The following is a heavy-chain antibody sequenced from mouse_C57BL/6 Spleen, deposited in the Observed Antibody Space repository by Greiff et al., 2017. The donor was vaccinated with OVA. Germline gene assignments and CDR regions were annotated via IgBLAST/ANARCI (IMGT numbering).Heavy chain of an antibody. CDR3: TGTLLRSEGVAY. Sequence: QVQLQQSGAELVRPGASVTLSCKASGYTFTDYEMTWVKQTPVHGLEWIGAIDPETGGTAYNQKFKGKAILTADKSSSTAYMELRSLTSEDSAVYYCTGTLLRSEGVAYWGQGTLVTVSA. J-gene: IGHJ3*01. D-gene: IGHD1-1*01. CDR1: GYTFTDYE. CDR2: IDPETGGT. V-gene: IGHV1-15*01.